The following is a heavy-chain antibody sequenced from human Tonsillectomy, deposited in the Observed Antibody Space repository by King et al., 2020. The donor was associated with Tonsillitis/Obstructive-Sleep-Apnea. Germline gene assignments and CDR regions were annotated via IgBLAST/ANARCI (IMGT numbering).Heavy chain of an antibody. D-gene: IGHD3-3*01. CDR1: GDSISRYY. CDR3: VRTAEGSYDFWSGMSDHYYYMDA. J-gene: IGHJ6*03. CDR2: IHHSGTT. V-gene: IGHV4-59*01. Sequence: QLQESGPGLVKPSKTLSLTCTVSGDSISRYYWSWIRQPPGKGLEWIGYIHHSGTTNYNPSLKSRVTIAVDTSKNQFSLKVTFVSAADAAVYFCVRTAEGSYDFWSGMSDHYYYMDAWGKGTTVTVS.